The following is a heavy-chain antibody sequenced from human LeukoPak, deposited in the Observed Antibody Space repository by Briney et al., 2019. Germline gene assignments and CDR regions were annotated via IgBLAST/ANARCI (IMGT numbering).Heavy chain of an antibody. CDR3: ARDLGNYYYYGMDV. CDR2: VSGSGGSI. Sequence: GGSLRLSCAASGFTFSSYAMSWVRQAPGKGLEWVSSVSGSGGSIYYADSVKGRITISRDNAKNSLYLQLNSLKAEDTALYYCARDLGNYYYYGMDVWGRGTTVTVSS. CDR1: GFTFSSYA. J-gene: IGHJ6*02. V-gene: IGHV3-23*01.